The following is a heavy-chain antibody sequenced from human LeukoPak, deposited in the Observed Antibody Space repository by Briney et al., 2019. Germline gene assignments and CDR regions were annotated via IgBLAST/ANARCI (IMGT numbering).Heavy chain of an antibody. J-gene: IGHJ4*02. CDR1: GITFSSYW. CDR3: ARDRSMVPGVIAY. CDR2: INTDGSSI. D-gene: IGHD3-10*01. Sequence: PGGSLRLPCAASGITFSSYWMHWVRQAPGKGLVWVSRINTDGSSISYADSVKGRFTMSRDNAKNTLYLQMNSLRAEDTAVYYCARDRSMVPGVIAYWGQGTLVTVSS. V-gene: IGHV3-74*01.